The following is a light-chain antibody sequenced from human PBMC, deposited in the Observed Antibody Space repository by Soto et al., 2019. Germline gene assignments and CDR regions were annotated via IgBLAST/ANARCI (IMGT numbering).Light chain of an antibody. CDR2: QDS. Sequence: SYELTQPPSVSVSPGQTASITCSGDKLGDKYACWYQQKPGQSPVLVIYQDSKRPSGIPERFSGSNSGNTATLTISGTQAMDEDDYYCQAWDSSLEVVFGGGTKLTVL. CDR3: QAWDSSLEVV. V-gene: IGLV3-1*01. J-gene: IGLJ2*01. CDR1: KLGDKY.